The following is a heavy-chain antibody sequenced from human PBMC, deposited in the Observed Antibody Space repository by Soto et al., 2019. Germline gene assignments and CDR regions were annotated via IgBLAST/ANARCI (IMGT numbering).Heavy chain of an antibody. D-gene: IGHD7-27*01. Sequence: PGGSLRLSCAASGFTFSSYSMNWVRQAPGKGLEWVSSISSSISYIYYADSVKGRFTISRDNAKNSLYLQMNSLRAEDTAVYYCARELGLNAFDIWGQGTMVTVSS. CDR1: GFTFSSYS. CDR3: ARELGLNAFDI. J-gene: IGHJ3*02. V-gene: IGHV3-21*01. CDR2: ISSSISYI.